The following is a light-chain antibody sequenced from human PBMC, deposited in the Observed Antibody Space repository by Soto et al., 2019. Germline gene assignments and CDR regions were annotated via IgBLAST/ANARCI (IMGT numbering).Light chain of an antibody. CDR2: ESK. CDR1: SGSIAINY. Sequence: NFMLTQPHSVSESPGKTVTISCTRSSGSIAINYVQWYQQRPGSAPTAVIYESKQRPSGVPDRFSGSTDGSSNSASLTISGLQTEDEADYYCQSYDSSFVVFGGGTQLTVL. J-gene: IGLJ2*01. V-gene: IGLV6-57*04. CDR3: QSYDSSFVV.